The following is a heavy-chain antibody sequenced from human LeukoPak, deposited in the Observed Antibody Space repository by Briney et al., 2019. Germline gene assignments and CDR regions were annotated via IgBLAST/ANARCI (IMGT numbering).Heavy chain of an antibody. CDR3: VRGYSFGPYGMDV. V-gene: IGHV3-21*04. D-gene: IGHD2-15*01. CDR2: IDRTSSLI. J-gene: IGHJ6*02. CDR1: GLTFSSYT. Sequence: PGGSLRLSCAASGLTFSSYTMNWVRQAPGKGLEWVSSIDRTSSLIYYADSVKGRFTISRDNSKNTLYLQMSSLRAEDTAVYFCVRGYSFGPYGMDVWGQGTTVTVSS.